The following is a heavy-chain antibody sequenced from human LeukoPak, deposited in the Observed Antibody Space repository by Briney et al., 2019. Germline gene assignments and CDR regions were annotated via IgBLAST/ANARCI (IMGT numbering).Heavy chain of an antibody. D-gene: IGHD5-18*01. CDR2: INPNSGST. V-gene: IGHV1-2*02. Sequence: ASVKVSCKASGYTFTGYYMHWVRQAPGQGLEWMGWINPNSGSTNYAQKFQGRVTMTRDTSISTAYMELSRLRSDDTAVYYCAREWKTAMVIYYFDYWGQGTLVTVSS. CDR1: GYTFTGYY. J-gene: IGHJ4*02. CDR3: AREWKTAMVIYYFDY.